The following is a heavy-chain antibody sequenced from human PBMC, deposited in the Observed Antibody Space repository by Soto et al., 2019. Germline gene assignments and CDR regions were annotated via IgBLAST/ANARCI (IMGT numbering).Heavy chain of an antibody. V-gene: IGHV3-48*03. Sequence: LRLSCAASGFTFSSYEMNWVRQAPGKGLEWVSYISSSGSTMYYADSVKGRFTISRDNAKNSLYLQMNSLRAEDTAVYYCARDSGGYVPLDYWGQGTLVTVSS. CDR1: GFTFSSYE. CDR2: ISSSGSTM. CDR3: ARDSGGYVPLDY. J-gene: IGHJ4*02. D-gene: IGHD2-15*01.